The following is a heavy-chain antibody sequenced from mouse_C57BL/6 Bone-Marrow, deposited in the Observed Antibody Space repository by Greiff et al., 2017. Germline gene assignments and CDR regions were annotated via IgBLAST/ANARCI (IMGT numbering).Heavy chain of an antibody. V-gene: IGHV1-39*01. CDR1: GYSFTDYN. CDR3: AKDYDYDYAMDY. Sequence: VQLQQSGPELVKPGASVKISCTASGYSFTDYNMNWVKQSNGQSLEWIGVINPNNGTTSYNQKFKGKATLTVDQSSNTAYMQLNSLTSEDSAVYYSAKDYDYDYAMDYWGQGTTLTVSS. D-gene: IGHD2-4*01. J-gene: IGHJ4*01. CDR2: INPNNGTT.